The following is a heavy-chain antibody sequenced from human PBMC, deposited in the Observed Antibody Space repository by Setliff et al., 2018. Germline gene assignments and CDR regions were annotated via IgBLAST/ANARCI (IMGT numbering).Heavy chain of an antibody. Sequence: PSETLSLTCTVSGGSISISGYFWGWIRQPPGKGLEWIGSTSYSGSTYYNPTLTSRVTISVDTSKNQFSLKLTSVSAADTAVYSCARRDSTGYYGYSFDFWGQGTLVTVSS. CDR3: ARRDSTGYYGYSFDF. CDR1: GGSISISGYF. D-gene: IGHD3-22*01. CDR2: TSYSGST. J-gene: IGHJ4*02. V-gene: IGHV4-39*01.